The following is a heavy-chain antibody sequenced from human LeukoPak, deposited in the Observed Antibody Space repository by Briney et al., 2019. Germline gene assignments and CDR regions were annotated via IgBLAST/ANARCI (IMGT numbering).Heavy chain of an antibody. CDR3: ARTSMVRGVYYSSFDY. V-gene: IGHV1-18*01. CDR1: GYTFASYS. J-gene: IGHJ4*02. D-gene: IGHD3-10*01. CDR2: ISPYNGNT. Sequence: GASVKVSCKASGYTFASYSISWVRQAPGQGLEWMGWISPYNGNTNYAQKLQGRVTMTTDTSTSTAYMELRSLRSDDTAVYYCARTSMVRGVYYSSFDYWGQGTLVTVSS.